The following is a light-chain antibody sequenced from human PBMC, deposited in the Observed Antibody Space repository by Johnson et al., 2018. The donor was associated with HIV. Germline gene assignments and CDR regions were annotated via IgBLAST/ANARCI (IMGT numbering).Light chain of an antibody. J-gene: IGLJ1*01. CDR2: ENN. CDR1: SSNIGNNY. V-gene: IGLV1-51*02. CDR3: ETWDSSLSVRYV. Sequence: QSVLTQPPSVSAAPGQKVTISCSGSSSNIGNNYVSWYQQLPGTAPKLLIYENNKRPSGIPDRFSGSKSGTSATLGITGLQTGDEADYYCETWDSSLSVRYVVGTGTKVTVL.